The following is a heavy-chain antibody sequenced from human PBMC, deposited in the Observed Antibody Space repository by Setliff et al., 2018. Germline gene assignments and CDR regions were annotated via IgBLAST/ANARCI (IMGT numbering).Heavy chain of an antibody. Sequence: SETLSLTCTVSCGSISSYYWSWIRQPAGKGLEWIGHIYIGGSANYNPSLKSRVTMSLDTSENQLSLKLTSVTAEDTAVYYCATSAWWYRFDSWGQGILVTVSS. V-gene: IGHV4-4*07. D-gene: IGHD2-15*01. J-gene: IGHJ4*02. CDR1: CGSISSYY. CDR3: ATSAWWYRFDS. CDR2: IYIGGSA.